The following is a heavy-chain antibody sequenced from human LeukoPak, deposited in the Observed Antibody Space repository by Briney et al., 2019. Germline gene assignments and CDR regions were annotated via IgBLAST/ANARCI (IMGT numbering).Heavy chain of an antibody. J-gene: IGHJ5*02. Sequence: SETLSLTCTVSGGSISDYYWNWIRQPPGKGLEWIGEINHSGSTNYNASLKSRVTISVDTSKNQFSLKVSSVTAADTAVYYCARRQYSSSWSRQTNWFDPWGQGTLVTVSS. CDR2: INHSGST. CDR1: GGSISDYY. V-gene: IGHV4-34*01. D-gene: IGHD6-13*01. CDR3: ARRQYSSSWSRQTNWFDP.